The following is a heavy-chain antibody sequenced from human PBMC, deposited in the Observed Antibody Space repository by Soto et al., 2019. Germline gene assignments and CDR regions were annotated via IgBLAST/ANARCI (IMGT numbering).Heavy chain of an antibody. CDR3: ARDTGPCVVVAATARYYYYYCMDV. D-gene: IGHD2-15*01. V-gene: IGHV4-59*01. CDR2: IYYSGST. Sequence: PSETLSLTCTVSGGSISSYYWSWIGQPPGKGLEWIGYIYYSGSTNYNPSLKSRVTISVDTSKNQFSLKLSSVTAADTAVYYCARDTGPCVVVAATARYYYYYCMDVWGQGTTVTVSS. CDR1: GGSISSYY. J-gene: IGHJ6*02.